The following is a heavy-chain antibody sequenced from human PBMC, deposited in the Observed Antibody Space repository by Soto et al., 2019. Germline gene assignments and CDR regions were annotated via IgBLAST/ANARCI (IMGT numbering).Heavy chain of an antibody. Sequence: EVQLLESGGGLVQPGGSLRLSCAASGFTFSSYAMSWVRQAPGKGLEWVSAISGSGGSTYYSDSVKGRFTISRDNSKNTLYVQTNSLSAEDTAVYYCAKEADLAGYPYWGQGTLVTVSS. CDR1: GFTFSSYA. CDR3: AKEADLAGYPY. CDR2: ISGSGGST. J-gene: IGHJ4*02. D-gene: IGHD3-9*01. V-gene: IGHV3-23*01.